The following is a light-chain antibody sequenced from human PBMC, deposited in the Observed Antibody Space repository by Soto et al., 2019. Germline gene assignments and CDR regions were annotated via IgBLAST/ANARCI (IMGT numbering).Light chain of an antibody. V-gene: IGKV3-20*01. CDR1: RSISSSF. CDR3: QQYGSSPFT. Sequence: EIVLTQSPGTLSLSPGERATLSCRASRSISSSFLAWYQQRPGQAPRLLIHGVSSKAAGIPDRFSGSGSGTDFTLTINRLEPEDFALYFCQQYGSSPFTFGPGTQLEIK. CDR2: GVS. J-gene: IGKJ3*01.